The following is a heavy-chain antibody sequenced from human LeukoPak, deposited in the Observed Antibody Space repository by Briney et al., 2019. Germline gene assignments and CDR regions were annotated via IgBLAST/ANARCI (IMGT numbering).Heavy chain of an antibody. D-gene: IGHD3-22*01. CDR1: GGSISSGSYY. V-gene: IGHV4-61*02. J-gene: IGHJ5*02. Sequence: SETLSLTCTVSGGSISSGSYYWSWIRQPAGKGLEWIERVYTSGSTNYNPSLKSRVTISVDTSKNQFSLKLSSVTAADTAVYYCARDDYDSSGYYYESWFDPWGQGTLVTVSS. CDR3: ARDDYDSSGYYYESWFDP. CDR2: VYTSGST.